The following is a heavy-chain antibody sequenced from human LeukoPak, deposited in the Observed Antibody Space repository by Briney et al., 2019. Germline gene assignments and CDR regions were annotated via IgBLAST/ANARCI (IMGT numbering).Heavy chain of an antibody. J-gene: IGHJ4*02. V-gene: IGHV3-48*04. CDR1: GFTFSRYT. CDR2: ISSSGSTK. CDR3: AREYGSGSYYIH. Sequence: GGSLRLSCAASGFTFSRYTMNWVRQAPGKGLEWVSFISSSGSTKYYADSVKGRFTISRDNAKNSLYLQMNSLRAEDTAVYYCAREYGSGSYYIHWGQGTLVTVSS. D-gene: IGHD3-10*01.